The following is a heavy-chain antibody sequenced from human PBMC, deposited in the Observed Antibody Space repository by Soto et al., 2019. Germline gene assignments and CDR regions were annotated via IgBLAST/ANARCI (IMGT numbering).Heavy chain of an antibody. Sequence: GESLKISCQASGYSFTAYWITWVRQMPGKGLEWMATIDPSDSYVDYSPSFQGQVTLSADKSITTAYLQWGSLRASDSGIYYCARGYTGSAGRFDPWGQGTLVTVSS. CDR1: GYSFTAYW. CDR3: ARGYTGSAGRFDP. J-gene: IGHJ5*02. CDR2: IDPSDSYV. D-gene: IGHD2-2*02. V-gene: IGHV5-10-1*04.